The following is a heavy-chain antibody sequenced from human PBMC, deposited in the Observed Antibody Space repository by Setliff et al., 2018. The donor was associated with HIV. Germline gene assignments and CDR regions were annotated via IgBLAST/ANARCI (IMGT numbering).Heavy chain of an antibody. J-gene: IGHJ6*03. Sequence: SQTLSLTCSVSGGFIGSFFWSWIRQSPGKGLEWIGHISYSGIPNYNPPLRGRVTISVDTSNNQFSLKLSSVTAADTAVYYCARVSYYGSFSYNYYMDVWGKGTSVTVSS. CDR2: ISYSGIP. CDR3: ARVSYYGSFSYNYYMDV. V-gene: IGHV4-59*01. CDR1: GGFIGSFF. D-gene: IGHD3-10*01.